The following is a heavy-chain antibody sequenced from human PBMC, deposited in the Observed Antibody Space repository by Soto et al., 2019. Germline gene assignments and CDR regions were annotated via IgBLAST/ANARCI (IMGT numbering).Heavy chain of an antibody. CDR1: GFTFSSYW. CDR2: IKQEGNEK. D-gene: IGHD6-19*01. CDR3: ARDQPPHIAVAVVANPPFDY. J-gene: IGHJ4*02. V-gene: IGHV3-7*01. Sequence: PGGSLRLSCAASGFTFSSYWMSWVRQAPGKGLEWVANIKQEGNEKYYVDSVKGRFNNSRDNAKNSLFLQMNSLRAEDTAVYYFARDQPPHIAVAVVANPPFDYWGQGTLVTVSS.